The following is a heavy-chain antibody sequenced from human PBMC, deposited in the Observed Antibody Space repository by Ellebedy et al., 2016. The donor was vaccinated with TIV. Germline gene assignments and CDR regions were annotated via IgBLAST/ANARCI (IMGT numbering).Heavy chain of an antibody. D-gene: IGHD3-3*01. J-gene: IGHJ4*02. CDR3: GREHDFWSGYSALDY. Sequence: GESLKISCAASGFTFSSYGMPWVRQAPGKGLEWVAVIWFDGSNKYHADSVKGRFTISRDNSKNTLYLQMNSLRAEDTAVYYCGREHDFWSGYSALDYWGQGTLVTVSS. CDR1: GFTFSSYG. V-gene: IGHV3-33*08. CDR2: IWFDGSNK.